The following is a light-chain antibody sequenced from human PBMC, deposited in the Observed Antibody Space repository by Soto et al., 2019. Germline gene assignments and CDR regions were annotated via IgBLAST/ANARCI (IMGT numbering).Light chain of an antibody. CDR1: QSISSY. Sequence: DIQMTQSPSSLSASVGDRVTITCRASQSISSYLNWYQQKPGKAPKLLIYAASSLQSGVPSRFSGSGSGTDFTLTISSLQPEDFATYYCQQSYSTLPYTFGQGTKLXIX. J-gene: IGKJ2*01. V-gene: IGKV1-39*01. CDR3: QQSYSTLPYT. CDR2: AAS.